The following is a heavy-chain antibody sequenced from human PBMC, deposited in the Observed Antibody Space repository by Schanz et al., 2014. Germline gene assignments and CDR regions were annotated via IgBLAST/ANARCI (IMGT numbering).Heavy chain of an antibody. J-gene: IGHJ6*02. CDR3: VRDAGWAFGDYHSMDV. CDR2: ISVYHGHT. CDR1: GYTFNNHG. Sequence: QVQLVQSGVEVKRPGASATVSCKASGYTFNNHGISWVRQAPGQGLEWMGWISVYHGHTNYAEKGRGRVTMTTDTSTSAAYMELRSLIADDTAVYYCVRDAGWAFGDYHSMDVWGQGTSVTVSS. V-gene: IGHV1-18*01. D-gene: IGHD3-10*01.